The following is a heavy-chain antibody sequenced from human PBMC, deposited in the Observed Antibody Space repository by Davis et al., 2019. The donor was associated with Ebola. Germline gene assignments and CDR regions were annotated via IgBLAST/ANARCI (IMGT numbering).Heavy chain of an antibody. J-gene: IGHJ5*02. CDR2: IIPIFGTA. Sequence: SVKVSCKASGYTFTSYGISWVRQAPGQGLEWMGGIIPIFGTANYAQKFQGRVTITADKSTSTAYMELSSLRSEDTAVYYCARGGYCTNGVCYISWFDPWGQGTLVTVSS. CDR1: GYTFTSYG. D-gene: IGHD2-8*01. CDR3: ARGGYCTNGVCYISWFDP. V-gene: IGHV1-69*06.